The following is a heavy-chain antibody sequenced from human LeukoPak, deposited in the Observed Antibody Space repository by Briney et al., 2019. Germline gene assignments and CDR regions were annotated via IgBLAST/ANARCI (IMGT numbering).Heavy chain of an antibody. CDR3: VRSDCGSASCYTGSN. Sequence: QTGGSLRLSCAASGFTFSSYTMHWVRQAPGKGLAYVSGISSDGGTTYYGNSVKGKFTISRDNSKNTVYLQMGSLRAEDMAVYYCVRSDCGSASCYTGSNWGQGTLVTVSS. V-gene: IGHV3-64*01. D-gene: IGHD2-2*02. CDR1: GFTFSSYT. CDR2: ISSDGGTT. J-gene: IGHJ4*02.